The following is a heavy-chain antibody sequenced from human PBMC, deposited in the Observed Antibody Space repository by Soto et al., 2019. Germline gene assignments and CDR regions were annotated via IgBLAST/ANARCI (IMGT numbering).Heavy chain of an antibody. CDR3: ARSRITMVRGVRSWFXP. J-gene: IGHJ5*02. CDR1: GYTFTSYD. Sequence: ASVKVSCKASGYTFTSYDINWVRQATGQGLEWMGWMNPNSGNTGYAQKFQGRVTMTRNTSISTAYMELSSLRSEDTAVYYCARSRITMVRGVRSWFXPWGQGTLVTVSS. V-gene: IGHV1-8*01. D-gene: IGHD3-10*01. CDR2: MNPNSGNT.